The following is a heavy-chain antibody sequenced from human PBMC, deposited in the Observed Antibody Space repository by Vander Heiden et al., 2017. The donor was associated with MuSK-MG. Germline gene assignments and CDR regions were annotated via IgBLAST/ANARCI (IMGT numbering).Heavy chain of an antibody. V-gene: IGHV4-39*01. Sequence: QLQLQESGPGLVKPSETLSLTCTVSGGSISSSSYYWGWIRQPPGKGLEGSGSIYYSGSTYYNPSLKSRVTISVDTSKNQFSLKLSSVTAADTAVYYCARHGWLQFDIDDYYYYG. CDR3: ARHGWLQFDIDDYYYYG. CDR2: IYYSGST. D-gene: IGHD5-12*01. CDR1: GGSISSSSYY. J-gene: IGHJ6*01.